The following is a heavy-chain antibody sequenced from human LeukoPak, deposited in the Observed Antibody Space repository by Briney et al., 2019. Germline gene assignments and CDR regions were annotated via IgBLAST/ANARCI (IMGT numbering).Heavy chain of an antibody. D-gene: IGHD3-3*01. CDR2: IYYGGST. CDR1: GGSISSYY. Sequence: PSETLSLTCTVSGGSISSYYWSWIRQPPGKGLEWIGYIYYGGSTNYNPSLKSRVTISVDTSKNQFSLKLSSVTAADTAVYYCARDIHDFWTNWFDPWGQGTLVTVSS. V-gene: IGHV4-59*01. J-gene: IGHJ5*02. CDR3: ARDIHDFWTNWFDP.